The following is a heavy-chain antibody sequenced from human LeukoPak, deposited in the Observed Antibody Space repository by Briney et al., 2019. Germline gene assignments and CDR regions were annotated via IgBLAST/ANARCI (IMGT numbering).Heavy chain of an antibody. V-gene: IGHV3-23*01. J-gene: IGHJ4*02. CDR3: ASDYGGYSDY. D-gene: IGHD4-23*01. Sequence: PGGSLRLSCAASGFTFSSYAMSWVRQAPGKGLEWVSAISSSGGSTYYADSVKGRFTISRDNAKNTLYLQMNSLRAEDTAVYYCASDYGGYSDYWGQGTLVTVSS. CDR2: ISSSGGST. CDR1: GFTFSSYA.